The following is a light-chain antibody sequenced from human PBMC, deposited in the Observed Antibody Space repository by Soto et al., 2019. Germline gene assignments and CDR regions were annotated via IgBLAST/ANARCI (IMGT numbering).Light chain of an antibody. Sequence: YEVTQPRSVSVSPGQAARITCSGDALPKQYAYWYQQKPGQAPVLVIYKDSERPSGIPERCSGSSSGTTVTLTISGVQADEEAEYYCQSLDSSGTPWVFGGGTK. CDR1: ALPKQY. CDR3: QSLDSSGTPWV. V-gene: IGLV3-25*02. J-gene: IGLJ3*02. CDR2: KDS.